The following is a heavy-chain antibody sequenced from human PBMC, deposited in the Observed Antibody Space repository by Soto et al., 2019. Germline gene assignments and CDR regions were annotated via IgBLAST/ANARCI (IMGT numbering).Heavy chain of an antibody. Sequence: DVQLLESGGGLVQPGVSLRLSCAACGFTFNNYAMNWVRQAPGTGLEWVSTISGNGGSTYYADSVKGRFTISRDNSKNTLYLQMNSLRAEDTSLYYCAKGGLITSSPYVFDYWGQGTLVTVSS. D-gene: IGHD2-2*01. CDR1: GFTFNNYA. CDR3: AKGGLITSSPYVFDY. CDR2: ISGNGGST. V-gene: IGHV3-23*01. J-gene: IGHJ4*02.